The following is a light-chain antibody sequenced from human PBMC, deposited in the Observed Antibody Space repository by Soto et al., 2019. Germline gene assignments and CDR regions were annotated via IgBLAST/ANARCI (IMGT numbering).Light chain of an antibody. CDR2: DAS. V-gene: IGKV1-5*01. Sequence: DIQMTQSPSTLSLSLGDRVTITCRASQNINSWLAWYHQKTRKPPHLLIYDASTWETGGPPRFSGSGSGAAYTLTISSLLHDDVATDYYQQHNGYSLTFGEGTKVDI. J-gene: IGKJ4*01. CDR3: QQHNGYSLT. CDR1: QNINSW.